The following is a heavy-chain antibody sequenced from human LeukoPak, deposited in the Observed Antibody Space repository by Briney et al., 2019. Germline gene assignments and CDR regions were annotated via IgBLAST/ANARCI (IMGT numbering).Heavy chain of an antibody. CDR3: ARGVTIFDYYYMDV. V-gene: IGHV1-69*13. D-gene: IGHD3-3*01. CDR2: IIPIFGTA. J-gene: IGHJ6*03. CDR1: GGTFSSYA. Sequence: ASVKVSCKASGGTFSSYAISWVRQAPGQGLEWMGGIIPIFGTANYAQKFQGRVTITADESTSTAYMELSSLRSEDTAVYYCARGVTIFDYYYMDVWGKGTTVTVSS.